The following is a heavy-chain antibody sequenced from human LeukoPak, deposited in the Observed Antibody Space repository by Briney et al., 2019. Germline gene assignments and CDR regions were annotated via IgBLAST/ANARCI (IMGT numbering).Heavy chain of an antibody. D-gene: IGHD2-2*01. Sequence: ASVKVSCKASGYTFTSYDINWVRQATGQGPEWMGWMNPNSGNTGYAQRFQGRVTITRNTSISTAYMELSSLRSEDTAVYYCATTGYCSSTSCSGTGNWFDPWGQGTLVTVSS. CDR3: ATTGYCSSTSCSGTGNWFDP. CDR1: GYTFTSYD. J-gene: IGHJ5*02. CDR2: MNPNSGNT. V-gene: IGHV1-8*03.